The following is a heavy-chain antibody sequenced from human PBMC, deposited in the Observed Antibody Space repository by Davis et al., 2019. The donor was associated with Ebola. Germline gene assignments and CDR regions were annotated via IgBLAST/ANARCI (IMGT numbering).Heavy chain of an antibody. CDR3: ARDDRYQSRYYYYGMDV. Sequence: GGSLRLSCAASGFTFSSYGMHWVRQAPGKGLEWVAFIRYDGSNKYYADSVKGRFTISRDNSKNTLYLQMNSLRAEDTAVYYCARDDRYQSRYYYYGMDVWGKGTTVTVSS. CDR2: IRYDGSNK. D-gene: IGHD3-16*02. J-gene: IGHJ6*04. V-gene: IGHV3-30*02. CDR1: GFTFSSYG.